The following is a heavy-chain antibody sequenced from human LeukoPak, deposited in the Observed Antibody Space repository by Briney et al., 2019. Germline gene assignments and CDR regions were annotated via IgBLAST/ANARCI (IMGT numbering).Heavy chain of an antibody. CDR1: GGSFSGYY. CDR3: ARGGSMVRDYYYYYMDV. V-gene: IGHV4-34*01. D-gene: IGHD3-10*01. CDR2: INHSGST. Sequence: PSETLSLTCAVYGGSFSGYYWSWIRQPPGKGLEWIGEINHSGSTNYNPSLKSRVTISVDTSKNQFSLKLSSVTAADTAVYYCARGGSMVRDYYYYYMDVWGKGTTVTVSS. J-gene: IGHJ6*03.